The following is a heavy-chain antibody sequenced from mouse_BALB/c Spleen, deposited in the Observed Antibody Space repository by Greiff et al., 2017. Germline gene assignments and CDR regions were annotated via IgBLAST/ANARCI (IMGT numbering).Heavy chain of an antibody. J-gene: IGHJ3*01. Sequence: EVHLVESGGDLVKPGGSLKLSCAASGFTFSSYGMSWVRQTPDKRLEWVATISSGGSYTYYPDSVKGRFTISRDNAKNTLYLQMSSLKSEDTAMYYCARHKTYYRLAWFAYWGQGTLVTVSA. CDR1: GFTFSSYG. V-gene: IGHV5-6*01. CDR3: ARHKTYYRLAWFAY. D-gene: IGHD2-14*01. CDR2: ISSGGSYT.